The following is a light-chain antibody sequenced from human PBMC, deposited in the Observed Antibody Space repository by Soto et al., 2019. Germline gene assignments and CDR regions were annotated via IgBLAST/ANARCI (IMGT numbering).Light chain of an antibody. J-gene: IGKJ5*01. CDR3: QQRSNWPPSIT. CDR2: GAS. Sequence: DIMMTQPPATLSVSPGERTIISCRASQSVSSNLAWYQQKPGQAPRLFIYGASSRATGIPDRFSGSGSGTDFTLTISSLEPEDFAVYYCQQRSNWPPSITFGQGTRLEIK. CDR1: QSVSSN. V-gene: IGKV3-11*01.